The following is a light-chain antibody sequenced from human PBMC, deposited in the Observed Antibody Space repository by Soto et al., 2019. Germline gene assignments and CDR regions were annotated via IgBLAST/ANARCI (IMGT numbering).Light chain of an antibody. CDR2: DVT. CDR3: CSYGGSFPYV. Sequence: QSALTQPPSVSGSPGQSVTISCTGTSSDVGVYDYVSWYQQRPGKAPKLLIYDVTKRPSGVPDRFSGSKSGNTASLTISGLQAEDEADFYCCSYGGSFPYVFGTGTKV. J-gene: IGLJ1*01. CDR1: SSDVGVYDY. V-gene: IGLV2-11*01.